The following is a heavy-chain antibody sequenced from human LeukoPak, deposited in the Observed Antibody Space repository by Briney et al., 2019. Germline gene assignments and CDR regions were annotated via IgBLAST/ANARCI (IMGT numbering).Heavy chain of an antibody. CDR2: IYRDGST. Sequence: GESLRLSCAASGFTVSTNYMTWVRQAPGKGLEWVSVIYRDGSTYHADSVKGRFTISRDNSKNTLYLQMNSLRAEDTAVYYCAKTGGPWDWGQGALVTVSS. CDR1: GFTVSTNY. V-gene: IGHV3-53*01. J-gene: IGHJ4*02. D-gene: IGHD7-27*01. CDR3: AKTGGPWD.